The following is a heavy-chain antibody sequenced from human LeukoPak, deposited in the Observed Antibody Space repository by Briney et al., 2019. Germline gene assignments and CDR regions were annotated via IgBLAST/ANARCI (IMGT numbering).Heavy chain of an antibody. CDR1: GFTVSSNY. V-gene: IGHV3-33*08. D-gene: IGHD2-8*01. CDR2: IWYDGSNK. CDR3: ARGGRTNGVCSADY. Sequence: TGGSLRLSCATSGFTVSSNYMSWVRQAPGKGLEWVAVIWYDGSNKYYADSVKGRFTISRDNSKNTLYLQMNSLRAEDTAVYYCARGGRTNGVCSADYWGQGTLVTVSS. J-gene: IGHJ4*02.